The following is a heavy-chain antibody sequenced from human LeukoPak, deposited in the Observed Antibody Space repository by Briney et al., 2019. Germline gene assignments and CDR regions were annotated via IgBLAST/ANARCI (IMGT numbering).Heavy chain of an antibody. CDR1: GYTLTELS. V-gene: IGHV1-24*01. Sequence: ASVKVSCKVSGYTLTELSMHWVRQAPGKGREGMGGFDPEDGETIYAQKFQGRVTMTEDTSTDTAYMELSSLRSEDTAVYYCATGVLYSGSSEDYWGQGTLVTVSS. D-gene: IGHD1-26*01. CDR2: FDPEDGET. CDR3: ATGVLYSGSSEDY. J-gene: IGHJ4*02.